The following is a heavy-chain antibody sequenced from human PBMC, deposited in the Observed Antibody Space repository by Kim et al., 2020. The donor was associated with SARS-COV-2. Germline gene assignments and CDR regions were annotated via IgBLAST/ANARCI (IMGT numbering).Heavy chain of an antibody. CDR1: GFTFSSYD. J-gene: IGHJ6*02. V-gene: IGHV3-13*04. CDR3: ARAVSGSYFPAYYYYGMDV. D-gene: IGHD1-26*01. CDR2: IGTTGDT. Sequence: GGSLRLSCAASGFTFSSYDIHWVRQATGKGLEWVSNIGTTGDTYYPGSVKGRFTISRENAKNSLYLQMNSLRAGDTAVYYCARAVSGSYFPAYYYYGMDVWGQGTTVTVSS.